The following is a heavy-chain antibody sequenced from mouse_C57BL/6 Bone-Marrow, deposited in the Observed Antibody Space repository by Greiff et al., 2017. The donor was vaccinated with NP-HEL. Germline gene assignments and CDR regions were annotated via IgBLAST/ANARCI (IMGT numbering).Heavy chain of an antibody. CDR2: INPSTGGT. CDR1: GYSFTGYY. V-gene: IGHV1-42*01. J-gene: IGHJ4*01. D-gene: IGHD2-1*01. Sequence: VQLQQSGPELVKPGASVKISCKASGYSFTGYYMNWVKQSPEKRLEWIGEINPSTGGTTYNQKFKDKATLTVDKSSSTAYMQLKSLTSEDSAVYYCAGEIYYGNPYAMDYWGQGTSVTVAS. CDR3: AGEIYYGNPYAMDY.